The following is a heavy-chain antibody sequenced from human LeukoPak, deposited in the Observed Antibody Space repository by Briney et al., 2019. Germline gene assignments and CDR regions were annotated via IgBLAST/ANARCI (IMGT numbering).Heavy chain of an antibody. CDR2: IYTSGST. Sequence: PSETLPLTCAVSGGSISSGGYSWSWIRQPAGKGLEWIGRIYTSGSTNYNPSLKSRVTMSVDTSKNQFSLKLSSVTAADTAVYYCARDKRHYYDSSGYLFDYWGQGTLVTVSS. J-gene: IGHJ4*02. D-gene: IGHD3-22*01. CDR1: GGSISSGGYS. CDR3: ARDKRHYYDSSGYLFDY. V-gene: IGHV4-61*02.